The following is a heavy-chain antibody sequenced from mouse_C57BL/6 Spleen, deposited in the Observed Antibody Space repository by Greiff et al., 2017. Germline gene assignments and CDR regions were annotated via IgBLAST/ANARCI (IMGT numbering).Heavy chain of an antibody. Sequence: QVHVKQSGAELVRPGASVTLSCKASGYTFTDYEMHWVKQTPVHGLEWIGAIDPETGGTAYNQKFKGKAILTADKSSSTAYMELRSLTSEDSAVYYCTMYGSSFYWGQGTTLTVSS. J-gene: IGHJ2*01. CDR2: IDPETGGT. CDR3: TMYGSSFY. CDR1: GYTFTDYE. D-gene: IGHD1-1*01. V-gene: IGHV1-15*01.